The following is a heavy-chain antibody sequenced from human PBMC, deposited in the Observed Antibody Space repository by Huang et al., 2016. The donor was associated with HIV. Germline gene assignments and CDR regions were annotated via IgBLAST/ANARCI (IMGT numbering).Heavy chain of an antibody. CDR1: GDFISSTNYY. CDR3: ASQHIGAAATWF. V-gene: IGHV4-39*01. CDR2: VYQSGST. J-gene: IGHJ4*02. Sequence: QLQLQESGPGQVKPSETLSRTCTVSGDFISSTNYYWGWIRQSPGKGLEWGGSVYQSGSTTYNPSLKSRVTLSVDTSRNQFSLRLNSVTAADTAVYYCASQHIGAAATWFWGRGTQVAVSS. D-gene: IGHD6-13*01.